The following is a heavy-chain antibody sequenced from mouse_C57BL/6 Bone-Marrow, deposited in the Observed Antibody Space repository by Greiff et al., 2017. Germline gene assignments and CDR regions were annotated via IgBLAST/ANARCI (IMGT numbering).Heavy chain of an antibody. Sequence: EVQLVESGGGLVQPGGSLKLSCAASGFTFSDYYMYWVRQTPEKRLEWVAYISNGGGSTYYPDTVKGRFTLSRDNAKNTLYLQMSRLKSEDTAMYYCARRPRGNYYFDYWGQGTTLTVSS. CDR3: ARRPRGNYYFDY. D-gene: IGHD2-1*01. CDR1: GFTFSDYY. V-gene: IGHV5-12*01. J-gene: IGHJ2*01. CDR2: ISNGGGST.